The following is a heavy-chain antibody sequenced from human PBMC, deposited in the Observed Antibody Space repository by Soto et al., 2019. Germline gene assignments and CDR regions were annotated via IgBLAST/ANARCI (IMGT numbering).Heavy chain of an antibody. D-gene: IGHD4-17*01. CDR2: IYYSGST. V-gene: IGHV4-30-4*01. CDR3: ARAKRFVNTGYWYFDL. J-gene: IGHJ2*01. Sequence: SETLSLTCTVSGGSISSGDYYWSWIRQPPGKGLEWIGYIYYSGSTYYNPSLKSRVTISVDTSKNQFSLKLSSVTAADTAVYYCARAKRFVNTGYWYFDLWGRGTLVTVSS. CDR1: GGSISSGDYY.